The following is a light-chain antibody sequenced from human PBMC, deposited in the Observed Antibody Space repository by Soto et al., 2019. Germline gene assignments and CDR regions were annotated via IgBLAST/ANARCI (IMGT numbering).Light chain of an antibody. J-gene: IGKJ4*01. Sequence: EIVLTQSPATLSLSPGERATLSCRASQSINRHLAWYRQKPGQAPMLLIYDASNRATGIPARFSGSGSGTAFTLTISSLEPEDFGVYYCQQRSNWPPVTFGGGTKVEIK. CDR2: DAS. CDR1: QSINRH. V-gene: IGKV3-11*01. CDR3: QQRSNWPPVT.